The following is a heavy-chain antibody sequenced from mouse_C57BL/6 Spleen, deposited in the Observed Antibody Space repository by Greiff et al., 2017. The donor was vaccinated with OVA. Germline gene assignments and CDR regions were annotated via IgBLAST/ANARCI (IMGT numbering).Heavy chain of an antibody. CDR3: VRHWRDGDYDYAMDY. CDR2: IRSKSNNYAT. J-gene: IGHJ4*01. CDR1: GFSFNTYA. V-gene: IGHV10-1*01. Sequence: EVHLVESGGGLVQPKGSLKLSCAASGFSFNTYAMNWVRQAPGKGLEWVARIRSKSNNYATYYADSVKDRFTIARDDSESMLYLQMNNLKTEDTAMYYCVRHWRDGDYDYAMDYWGQGTSVTVSS. D-gene: IGHD2-13*01.